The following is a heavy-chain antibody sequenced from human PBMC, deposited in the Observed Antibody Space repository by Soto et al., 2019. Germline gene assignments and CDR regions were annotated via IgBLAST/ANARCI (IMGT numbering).Heavy chain of an antibody. CDR2: ISAYNGNT. Sequence: ASVKVSSKASGYTFPSYGISWVRQAPGQGLEWMRWISAYNGNTKYAQKLQGRVTMTTDTSTSTAYMELRSLRSDDTAVYYCARDLGGSYYAPVDYWGQGTLVTVSS. CDR3: ARDLGGSYYAPVDY. CDR1: GYTFPSYG. J-gene: IGHJ4*02. D-gene: IGHD1-26*01. V-gene: IGHV1-18*01.